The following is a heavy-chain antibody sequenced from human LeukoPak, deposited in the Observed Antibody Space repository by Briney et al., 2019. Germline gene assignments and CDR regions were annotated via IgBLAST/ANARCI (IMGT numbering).Heavy chain of an antibody. D-gene: IGHD2-15*01. CDR3: ARAGGYCGRISCPYYFDY. CDR2: INPTGGST. V-gene: IGHV1-46*01. Sequence: ASVKVSCKASGYTFTGYYMHWVRQAPGQGLEWMGLINPTGGSTGYAQKLQGRVTMTRDMSTSTDYMELSSLRSEDTAVYYCARAGGYCGRISCPYYFDYWGQGSLVAVSS. CDR1: GYTFTGYY. J-gene: IGHJ4*02.